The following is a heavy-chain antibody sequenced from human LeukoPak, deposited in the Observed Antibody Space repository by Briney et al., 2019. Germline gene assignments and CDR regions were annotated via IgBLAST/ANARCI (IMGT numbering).Heavy chain of an antibody. CDR1: GGTFSSYA. D-gene: IGHD4-17*01. CDR3: ASQGTTDLSNDY. CDR2: IIPIFGTA. V-gene: IGHV1-69*06. Sequence: ASVKVSCKASGGTFSSYAISWVRQAPGQGLEWMGGIIPIFGTANYAQTFQGRVTINADKSTSRAYMELSSLRPEDTAVYHCASQGTTDLSNDYWGQGPLVTVSS. J-gene: IGHJ4*02.